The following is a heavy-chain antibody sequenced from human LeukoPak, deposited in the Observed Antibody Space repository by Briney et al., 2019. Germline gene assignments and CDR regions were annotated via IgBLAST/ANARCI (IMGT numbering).Heavy chain of an antibody. D-gene: IGHD4-17*01. CDR1: GYTFTSYG. CDR3: ARAVYGDYGGYYYGMDV. Sequence: GASVKVSCKASGYTFTSYGISWVRQAPGQGLEWMGWISAYNGNTNYAQKLQGRVTMTTDTSTSTAYMELRSLRSDDTAVYYCARAVYGDYGGYYYGMDVWGQGTTVTVSS. J-gene: IGHJ6*02. CDR2: ISAYNGNT. V-gene: IGHV1-18*01.